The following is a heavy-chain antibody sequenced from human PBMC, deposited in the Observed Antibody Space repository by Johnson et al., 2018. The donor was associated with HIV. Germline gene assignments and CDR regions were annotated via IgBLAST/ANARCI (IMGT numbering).Heavy chain of an antibody. Sequence: VQLVESGGGLVQPGGSLRLSCAASGFTFSTYWMHWVRQVPGKGLMWVSRINNDGSSTNYAASVKGRFTLPRTNAKNTLYLQMHSLRAEDTDMYYCARDLLGYCTGGSCYSVVEAFDIWGQGTMVTVS. CDR1: GFTFSTYW. V-gene: IGHV3-74*01. CDR2: INNDGSST. D-gene: IGHD2-15*01. J-gene: IGHJ3*02. CDR3: ARDLLGYCTGGSCYSVVEAFDI.